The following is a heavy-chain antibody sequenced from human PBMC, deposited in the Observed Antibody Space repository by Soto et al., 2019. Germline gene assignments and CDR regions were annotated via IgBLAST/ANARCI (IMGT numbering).Heavy chain of an antibody. Sequence: PGGSLRLSCAASGFNVSSNSMNWVRQAPGKGLEWLSLIHTDANTKYADSVKGRLTISRDSSENTVYLHMNTLRAEDTAVYYCARHVWLESWGQGTLVTVSS. CDR3: ARHVWLES. J-gene: IGHJ5*01. CDR2: IHTDANT. CDR1: GFNVSSNS. V-gene: IGHV3-53*01.